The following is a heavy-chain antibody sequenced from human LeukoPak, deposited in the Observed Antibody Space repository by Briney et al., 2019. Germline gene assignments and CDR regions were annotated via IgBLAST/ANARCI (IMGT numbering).Heavy chain of an antibody. J-gene: IGHJ6*03. CDR1: GFTFSSYG. V-gene: IGHV3-30*02. CDR2: IRYDGSNK. Sequence: GGSLRLSCAASGFTFSSYGMHWVRQAPGKGLEWVAFIRYDGSNKYYADSVKGRFTISRDNSKNTVYLQMNTLRAEDTAVYYCAKDINYGSGSSVYMDVWGKGTTVTISS. D-gene: IGHD3-10*01. CDR3: AKDINYGSGSSVYMDV.